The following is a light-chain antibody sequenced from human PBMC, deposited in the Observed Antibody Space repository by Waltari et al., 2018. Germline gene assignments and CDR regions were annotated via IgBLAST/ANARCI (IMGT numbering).Light chain of an antibody. CDR1: QSVGSY. CDR2: DAS. CDR3: QQRTNWPSLT. J-gene: IGKJ4*01. V-gene: IGKV3-11*01. Sequence: EIVLTQSPATLSLSPGERATLSCRASQSVGSYLAWYQHRPGQAPSLLIYDASTRATGIPARFSGSGSGTDFTLIISSLEPEDFAVYYCQQRTNWPSLTFGGGTKVEIK.